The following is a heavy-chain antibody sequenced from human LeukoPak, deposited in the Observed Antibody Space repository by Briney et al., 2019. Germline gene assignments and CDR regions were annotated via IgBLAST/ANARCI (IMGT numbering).Heavy chain of an antibody. Sequence: SETLSLTCAVYGGSFSGYYWSWIRQPPGKGPEWIGEINHSGSTNYNPSLKSRVTISVDTSKNQFSLKLSSVTAADTAVYYCARRVKLRTGYTGFDYWGQGTLVTVSS. CDR3: ARRVKLRTGYTGFDY. CDR2: INHSGST. CDR1: GGSFSGYY. D-gene: IGHD3/OR15-3a*01. V-gene: IGHV4-34*01. J-gene: IGHJ4*02.